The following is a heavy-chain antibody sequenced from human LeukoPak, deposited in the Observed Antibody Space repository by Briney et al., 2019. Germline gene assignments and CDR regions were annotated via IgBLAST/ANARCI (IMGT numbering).Heavy chain of an antibody. V-gene: IGHV4-30-4*01. CDR2: IYYSGST. CDR3: ARDLGPKYYFDY. Sequence: SETLSLTCTVSGGSISSGDYYWSWIRQPPGKGLEWIGYIYYSGSTYYNPSLKSRVTISVDTSKNQFSLKLSSVTAADTAVYYCARDLGPKYYFDYWGQGTLVTVSS. D-gene: IGHD7-27*01. J-gene: IGHJ4*02. CDR1: GGSISSGDYY.